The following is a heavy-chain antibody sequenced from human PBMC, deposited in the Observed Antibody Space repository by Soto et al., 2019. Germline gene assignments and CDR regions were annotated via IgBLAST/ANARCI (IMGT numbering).Heavy chain of an antibody. Sequence: EVQLVESGGGLVQPGESLRLSCAASGFTFSSYWRHWVRQAPGKGLVWVSRINSDGSRTNYADSVKGRFTVSRDNAKNTQYLQMNSLTAEDTAVYYCSRVLTGSWNWFDPWGQGTLVTGSS. V-gene: IGHV3-74*01. CDR1: GFTFSSYW. CDR2: INSDGSRT. J-gene: IGHJ5*02. CDR3: SRVLTGSWNWFDP. D-gene: IGHD6-13*01.